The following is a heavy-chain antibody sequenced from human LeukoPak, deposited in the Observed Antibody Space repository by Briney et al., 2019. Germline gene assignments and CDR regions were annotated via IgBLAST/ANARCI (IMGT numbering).Heavy chain of an antibody. D-gene: IGHD2-2*01. CDR2: ISYDGSNK. CDR1: GFTFSSYG. Sequence: PGGSLRLPCAASGFTFSSYGMHWVRQAPGKGLEWVAVISYDGSNKYYADSVKGRFTISRDNSKNTLYLQMNSLRAEDTAVYYCAKDLLGYCSSTSCPRYYGMDVWGQGTTVTVSS. J-gene: IGHJ6*02. CDR3: AKDLLGYCSSTSCPRYYGMDV. V-gene: IGHV3-30*18.